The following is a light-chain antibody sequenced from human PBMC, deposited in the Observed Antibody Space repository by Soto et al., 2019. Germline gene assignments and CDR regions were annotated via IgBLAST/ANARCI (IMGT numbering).Light chain of an antibody. CDR2: AAS. CDR1: QSITSY. J-gene: IGKJ1*01. V-gene: IGKV1-39*01. Sequence: DIQMTQSPSSLSASVGDRVTITCRASQSITSYLNWYQQKPGKAPKLLIYAASSLQSGVPSRFSGSGSGTDFTLTISSLQPEDFETYYCQQSYSTPRTFGQRTQVDIK. CDR3: QQSYSTPRT.